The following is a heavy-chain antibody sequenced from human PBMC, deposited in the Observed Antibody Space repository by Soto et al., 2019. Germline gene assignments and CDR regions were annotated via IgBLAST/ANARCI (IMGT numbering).Heavy chain of an antibody. CDR1: GGSISSYY. CDR2: IYHSGST. Sequence: SETLSLTCTVSGGSISSYYWSWIRQPPGKGLEWIGYIYHSGSTYYNPSLKSRVTISVDRSKNQFSLKLSSVTAADTAVYYCARASYYYDSSGSDTFDIWGQGTMVTVSS. V-gene: IGHV4-59*12. D-gene: IGHD3-22*01. CDR3: ARASYYYDSSGSDTFDI. J-gene: IGHJ3*02.